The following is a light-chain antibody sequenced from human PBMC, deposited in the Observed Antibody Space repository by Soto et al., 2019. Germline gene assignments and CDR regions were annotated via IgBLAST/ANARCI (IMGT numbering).Light chain of an antibody. CDR3: QHYNNWPPTWA. CDR1: QSVNSD. J-gene: IGKJ1*01. CDR2: GAS. Sequence: EVVMTQSPATLSVSPGERATLSCRASQSVNSDLAWYQQKPGQAPRLLIYGASTRATGIPARFSGSGSGTEFTLTISSLQSEDFAVYYCQHYNNWPPTWAFGQGTKVDIK. V-gene: IGKV3-15*01.